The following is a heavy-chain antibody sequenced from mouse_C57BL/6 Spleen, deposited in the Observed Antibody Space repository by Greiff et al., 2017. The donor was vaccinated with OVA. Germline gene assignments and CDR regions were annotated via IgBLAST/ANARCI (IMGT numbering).Heavy chain of an antibody. V-gene: IGHV5-17*01. CDR3: ASNSLRYFDV. D-gene: IGHD6-2*01. CDR1: GFTFSDYG. J-gene: IGHJ1*03. Sequence: DVHLVESGGGLVKPGGSLKLSCAASGFTFSDYGMHWVRQAPEKGLEWVAYISSGSSTIYYADTVKGRFTISRDNAKNTLFLQMTSLRSEDTAMYYCASNSLRYFDVWGTGTTVTVSS. CDR2: ISSGSSTI.